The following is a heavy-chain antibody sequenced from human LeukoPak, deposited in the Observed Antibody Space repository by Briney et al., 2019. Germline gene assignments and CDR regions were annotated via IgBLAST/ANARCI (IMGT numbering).Heavy chain of an antibody. CDR2: INHSGST. D-gene: IGHD2-2*01. Sequence: SETLSLTCAVYGGSFSGCYWSWIRQPPGKGLEWIGEINHSGSTNYNPSLKSRVTISVDTSKNQFSLKLSSVTAADTAVYYCARSIGCSSTSCYAYYYYYGMDVWGQGTTVTVSS. CDR3: ARSIGCSSTSCYAYYYYYGMDV. CDR1: GGSFSGCY. V-gene: IGHV4-34*01. J-gene: IGHJ6*02.